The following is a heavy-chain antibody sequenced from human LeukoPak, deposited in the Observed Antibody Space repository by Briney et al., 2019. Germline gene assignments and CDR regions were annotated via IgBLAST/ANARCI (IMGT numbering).Heavy chain of an antibody. V-gene: IGHV4-30-4*07. J-gene: IGHJ4*02. CDR3: ARGATRGTYLFTTFDY. D-gene: IGHD1-26*01. CDR2: IHYSGST. Sequence: PSETLSLTCAVSVGSISSGGYSWNWIRQPPGKGLEWIGYIHYSGSTYYHPSLKSRVTISVDTSKNQFSLKLSSVTAADTAVYYCARGATRGTYLFTTFDYWGQGTLVTVSS. CDR1: VGSISSGGYS.